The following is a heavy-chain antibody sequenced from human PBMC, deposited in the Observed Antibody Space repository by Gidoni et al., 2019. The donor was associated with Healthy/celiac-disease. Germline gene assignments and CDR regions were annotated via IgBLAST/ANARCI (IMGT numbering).Heavy chain of an antibody. CDR1: GGSISSSSYY. J-gene: IGHJ4*02. CDR3: ARLPNEIAVAGTMVDY. V-gene: IGHV4-39*01. D-gene: IGHD6-19*01. Sequence: QLQLQESGPGLVKPSETLSLTCTVSGGSISSSSYYWGWIRQPPGKGLEWIGSIYYSGSTYYNPSLKSRVTISVDTSKNQFSLKLSSVTAADTAVYYCARLPNEIAVAGTMVDYWGQGTLVTVSS. CDR2: IYYSGST.